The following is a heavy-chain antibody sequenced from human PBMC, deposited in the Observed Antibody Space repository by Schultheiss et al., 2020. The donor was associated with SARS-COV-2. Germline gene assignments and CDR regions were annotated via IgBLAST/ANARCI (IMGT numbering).Heavy chain of an antibody. J-gene: IGHJ5*02. CDR1: GYTFATYD. Sequence: ASVKVSCKASGYTFATYDINWVRQATGQGLEWMGWMNPDSGDTKFAQKFQGRVTMTTDTSTRTAYMDLRSLRSDDTAVYYCARVYCGGGRCYSGGTSWGQGTLVTVSS. D-gene: IGHD2-15*01. V-gene: IGHV1-8*01. CDR3: ARVYCGGGRCYSGGTS. CDR2: MNPDSGDT.